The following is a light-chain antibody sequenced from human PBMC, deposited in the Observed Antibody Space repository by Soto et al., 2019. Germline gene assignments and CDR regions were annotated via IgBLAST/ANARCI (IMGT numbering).Light chain of an antibody. CDR3: ISYTSSSTWV. CDR2: EVS. V-gene: IGLV2-14*01. Sequence: QSVLSQPASVSGSPGQSISFSCTGTSSDIGGYNYVSWYQQHPGKAPKLMIYEVSNRPSGVSDRFSGSRSGNTASLTISGLQAEDESDYYCISYTSSSTWVFGGGTKVTVL. J-gene: IGLJ3*02. CDR1: SSDIGGYNY.